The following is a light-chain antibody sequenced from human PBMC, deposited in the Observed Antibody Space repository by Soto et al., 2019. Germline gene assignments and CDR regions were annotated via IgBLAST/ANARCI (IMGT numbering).Light chain of an antibody. CDR3: SSYTSFKTLV. CDR2: DVT. V-gene: IGLV2-14*01. CDR1: SSDVGGYKY. J-gene: IGLJ1*01. Sequence: SVLTKPAYVYESPGQSITISCKGSSSDVGGYKYVSWYQQHPGKAPKLLIYDVTNRPSGVSNRFSGSKSGYTASLTISGLQSEDEADYYCSSYTSFKTLVFGTGTKVTVL.